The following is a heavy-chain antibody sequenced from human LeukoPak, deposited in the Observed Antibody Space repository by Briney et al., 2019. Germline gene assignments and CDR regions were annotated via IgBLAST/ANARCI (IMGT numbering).Heavy chain of an antibody. Sequence: SETLSLTCAVYGGSFSGYYWSWIRQPPGKGLEWIGEINHSGSTNCNPSLKSRVTISVDTSKNQFSLKLSSVTAADTAVYYCARGRVVGHFDYWGQGTLVTVSS. J-gene: IGHJ4*02. D-gene: IGHD2-21*01. CDR3: ARGRVVGHFDY. V-gene: IGHV4-34*01. CDR1: GGSFSGYY. CDR2: INHSGST.